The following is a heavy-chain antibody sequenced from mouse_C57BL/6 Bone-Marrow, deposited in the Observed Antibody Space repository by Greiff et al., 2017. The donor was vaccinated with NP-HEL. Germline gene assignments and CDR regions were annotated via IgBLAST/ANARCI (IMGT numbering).Heavy chain of an antibody. CDR3: ARGHYYGSSDPL. V-gene: IGHV8-8*01. CDR1: GFSLSAFGMG. Sequence: QVTLKVSGPGILQPSQTLSLTCSFSGFSLSAFGMGVGWIRQPSGKGLEWLAHIWWDDDTYYNPALKSRLPLLKDTSKNQVFLKIANVDTADTATYYCARGHYYGSSDPLWGQGTTLTVSS. J-gene: IGHJ2*01. CDR2: IWWDDDT. D-gene: IGHD1-1*01.